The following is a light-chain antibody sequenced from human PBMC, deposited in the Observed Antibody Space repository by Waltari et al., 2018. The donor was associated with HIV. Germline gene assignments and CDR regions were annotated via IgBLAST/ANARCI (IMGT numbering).Light chain of an antibody. J-gene: IGLJ2*01. V-gene: IGLV1-40*01. CDR1: SSSIGAGYH. CDR2: GNS. CDR3: QSYDSSLTVVI. Sequence: QSVLTQPPSVSGAPGQRVTIPCTGSSSSIGAGYHVLWYQQGPGTAPKPLIFGNSNRPSGVPDRFSGSKSATSASLAITGLQAEDEADYYCQSYDSSLTVVIFGGGTKLTVL.